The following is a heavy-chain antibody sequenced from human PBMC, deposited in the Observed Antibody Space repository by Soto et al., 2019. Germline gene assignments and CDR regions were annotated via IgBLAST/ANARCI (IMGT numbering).Heavy chain of an antibody. D-gene: IGHD2-15*01. CDR3: AREPRYCRGGSCSITGDAYDI. Sequence: GGSMRLSCAASGFTFSSYWMSWVRQAPGKGLEWVANIKQDGSEMYYLDSVKGRFTISRDNAKNSLYLQMNSVRAEDTAVYRCAREPRYCRGGSCSITGDAYDIWGQGTMVIVSS. V-gene: IGHV3-7*01. J-gene: IGHJ3*02. CDR1: GFTFSSYW. CDR2: IKQDGSEM.